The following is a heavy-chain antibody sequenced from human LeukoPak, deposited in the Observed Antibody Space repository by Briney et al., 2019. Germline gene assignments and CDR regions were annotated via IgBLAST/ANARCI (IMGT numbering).Heavy chain of an antibody. D-gene: IGHD2-2*02. CDR2: ISHDGNSK. CDR1: GFTFSAFG. J-gene: IGHJ4*02. CDR3: ATAGDCSSTSCYKAFDY. Sequence: EGSLRLSCAASGFTFSAFGMHWVRQAPGKGLEWVAVISHDGNSKYYADSVKGRFTISRDNSKNTLYLQMNSLRAEDTAVYYCATAGDCSSTSCYKAFDYWGQGTLVTVSS. V-gene: IGHV3-30-3*01.